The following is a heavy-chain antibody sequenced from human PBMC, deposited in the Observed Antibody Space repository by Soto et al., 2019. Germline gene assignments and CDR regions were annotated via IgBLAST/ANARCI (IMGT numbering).Heavy chain of an antibody. CDR2: IYHSGST. CDR3: AAGGGLPRYD. D-gene: IGHD1-26*01. CDR1: GGSIRSGGYS. Sequence: QLQLQESGSGLVKPSQTLSLTCAVSGGSIRSGGYSWSWIRQPPGKGLEWIGYIYHSGSTYYTPSLKLRVTMSVYRSKNQSSLKLSSVTAADTAVYYCAAGGGLPRYDWGQGTLVTVS. V-gene: IGHV4-30-2*01. J-gene: IGHJ4*02.